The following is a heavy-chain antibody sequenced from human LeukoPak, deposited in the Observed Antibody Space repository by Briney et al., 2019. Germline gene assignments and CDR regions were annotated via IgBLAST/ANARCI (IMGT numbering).Heavy chain of an antibody. CDR3: TKPRGYGSGTYDY. D-gene: IGHD3-10*01. CDR1: GSTFSSYA. V-gene: IGHV3-73*01. CDR2: IRSKTNNYAT. J-gene: IGHJ4*02. Sequence: RSLRLSCAASGSTFSSYAMHWVRQASGKGLESVGHIRSKTNNYATAYAASVKGRFTISRDDSKNTAYPQMSSLETEDTAIYYCTKPRGYGSGTYDYWGQGTLVTVSS.